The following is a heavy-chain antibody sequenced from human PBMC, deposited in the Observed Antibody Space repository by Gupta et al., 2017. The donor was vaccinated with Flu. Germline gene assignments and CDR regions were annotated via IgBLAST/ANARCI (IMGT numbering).Heavy chain of an antibody. V-gene: IGHV3-23*01. D-gene: IGHD6-13*01. CDR3: ARGGYASSWYFDS. J-gene: IGHJ4*02. Sequence: EVQLLESGGGLIQPGGSLRLSCAASGFTFISYASRWVRQAPGKGLEWVSSISASVVTYYADSVKGRFTFSRDNSKDTVYLQMNSLRAEDTAVYYCARGGYASSWYFDSWGQGTLVTVSS. CDR1: GFTFISYA. CDR2: ISASVVT.